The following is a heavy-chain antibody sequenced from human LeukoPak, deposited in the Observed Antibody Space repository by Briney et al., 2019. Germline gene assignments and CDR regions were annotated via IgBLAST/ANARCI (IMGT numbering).Heavy chain of an antibody. V-gene: IGHV4-34*01. CDR3: ARRPMRIFGVVSKYNWFDP. Sequence: SQTLSLTRAVYGGSFSGYYWSWIREPSGKRLEWIGEINHSGSTNYNPSITSRVTISVDTSKNQFSLKLSSVTAADTAVYYCARRPMRIFGVVSKYNWFDPWGQGTLVTVSS. CDR2: INHSGST. J-gene: IGHJ5*02. CDR1: GGSFSGYY. D-gene: IGHD3-3*01.